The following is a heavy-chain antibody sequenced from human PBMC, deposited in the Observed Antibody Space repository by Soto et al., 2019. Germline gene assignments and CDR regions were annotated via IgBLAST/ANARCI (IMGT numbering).Heavy chain of an antibody. Sequence: ASVKVSCKASGYTFTSYAMHWVRQAPGQRLEWMGWINAGNGNTKYSQTFQGRVTITRDTSASTAYMELSSLRSEDTAVYYCARSGNDCSSTSCYTGIFYYYYGMDVCGQGTTLTVSS. D-gene: IGHD2-2*02. J-gene: IGHJ6*02. V-gene: IGHV1-3*01. CDR2: INAGNGNT. CDR1: GYTFTSYA. CDR3: ARSGNDCSSTSCYTGIFYYYYGMDV.